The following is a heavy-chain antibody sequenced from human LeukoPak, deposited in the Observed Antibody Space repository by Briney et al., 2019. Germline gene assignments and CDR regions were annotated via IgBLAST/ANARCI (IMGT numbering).Heavy chain of an antibody. J-gene: IGHJ1*01. CDR3: AGLDSSGYYDFQR. CDR1: GGSISSYY. CDR2: IYYSGST. V-gene: IGHV4-59*01. D-gene: IGHD3-22*01. Sequence: SETLSLTCTVSGGSISSYYWSWIRQPPGKGLEWIGYIYYSGSTNYNPSLRSRVTISVDTSKNQFSLKLSSVTAADTAVYYCAGLDSSGYYDFQRWGQGTLVTVSS.